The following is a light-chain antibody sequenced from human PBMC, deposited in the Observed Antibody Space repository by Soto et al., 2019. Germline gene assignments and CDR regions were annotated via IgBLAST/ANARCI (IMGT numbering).Light chain of an antibody. Sequence: QSSLTQPASVSGSPGQSITISCTGTSSDVGGYNYVSWYQQHPGKAPKLMIYDVSNRPSGVSNRFSGSKSGNTASLTISGLQAEYEAEDNCSSYTSSSSVEFGGGTKVTVL. CDR1: SSDVGGYNY. J-gene: IGLJ3*02. V-gene: IGLV2-14*01. CDR2: DVS. CDR3: SSYTSSSSVE.